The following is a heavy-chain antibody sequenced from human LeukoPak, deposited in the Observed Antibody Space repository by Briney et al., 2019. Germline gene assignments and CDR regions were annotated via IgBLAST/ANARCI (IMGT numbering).Heavy chain of an antibody. CDR3: ARSGYYGSGSYSDY. CDR2: INWHGDRT. CDR1: GFTFEDYG. D-gene: IGHD3-10*01. Sequence: GGSLRLYCAASGFTFEDYGMSWVRQAQGNGLEWVSGINWHGDRTGYADSVKGRFTISRDNAKNSLYLQMNSLRAEDTALYYCARSGYYGSGSYSDYWGQGTLVTVSS. J-gene: IGHJ4*02. V-gene: IGHV3-20*04.